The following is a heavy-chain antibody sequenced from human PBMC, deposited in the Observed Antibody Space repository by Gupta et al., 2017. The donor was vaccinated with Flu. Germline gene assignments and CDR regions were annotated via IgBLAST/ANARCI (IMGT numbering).Heavy chain of an antibody. CDR3: ARDDYTNYEAFDY. Sequence: GSLRLSCAASGFTFSRFSMNWVRQAPGKGLEWISYISSTSSTIYYADSVKGRFTISRDQAKNSLYLQMNSLRDEDTAVYYCARDDYTNYEAFDYWGQGALVTVSS. CDR1: GFTFSRFS. CDR2: ISSTSSTI. V-gene: IGHV3-48*02. J-gene: IGHJ4*02. D-gene: IGHD4-11*01.